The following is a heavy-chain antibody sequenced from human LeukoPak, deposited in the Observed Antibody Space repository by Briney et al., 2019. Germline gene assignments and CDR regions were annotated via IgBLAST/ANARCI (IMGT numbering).Heavy chain of an antibody. J-gene: IGHJ4*02. CDR1: GHTLTALS. CDR2: ISAYNGNT. V-gene: IGHV1-18*01. Sequence: ASVKVSCKVSGHTLTALSMHWVRQAPGQGLEWMGWISAYNGNTNYAQKLQGRVTMTTDTSTSTAYMELRSLRSDDTAVYYCARDQSYGHDYWGQGTLVTVSS. D-gene: IGHD5-18*01. CDR3: ARDQSYGHDY.